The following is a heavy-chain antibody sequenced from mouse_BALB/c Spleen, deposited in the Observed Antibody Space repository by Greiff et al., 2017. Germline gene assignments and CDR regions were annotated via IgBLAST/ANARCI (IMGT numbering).Heavy chain of an antibody. D-gene: IGHD2-2*01. CDR3: ARDRGYVGAMDC. J-gene: IGHJ4*01. CDR1: GFSLTGYG. Sequence: VMLVESGPGLVAPSQSLSITCTVSGFSLTGYGVNWVRQPPGKGLEWLGMIWGDGSTDYNSAPKSRLSISKDNSKGQVFLKMNSLQTDDTAMYYCARDRGYVGAMDCWGQGTSVTVSS. V-gene: IGHV2-6-7*01. CDR2: IWGDGST.